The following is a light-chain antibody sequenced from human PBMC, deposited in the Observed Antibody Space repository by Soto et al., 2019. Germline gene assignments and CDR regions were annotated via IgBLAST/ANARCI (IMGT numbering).Light chain of an antibody. V-gene: IGKV1-33*01. Sequence: DLQMTQSPSTLSASIGDRVIITCQASPGIGNSLSWYQQKPGKAPMLLMYDESAFEKGVPSRISARGSATQFNLTINSLQPEDIGTYYCQQYYSVPPGYTFGQRTMMEI. CDR1: PGIGNS. J-gene: IGKJ2*01. CDR3: QQYYSVPPGYT. CDR2: DES.